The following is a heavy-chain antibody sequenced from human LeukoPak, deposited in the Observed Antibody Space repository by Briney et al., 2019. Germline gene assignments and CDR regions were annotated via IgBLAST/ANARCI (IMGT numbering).Heavy chain of an antibody. D-gene: IGHD6-13*01. V-gene: IGHV1-69*04. J-gene: IGHJ6*02. CDR1: GGTFSSYA. CDR3: ARDDSSSWYYYYGMDV. Sequence: ASVKASCKASGGTFSSYAISWVRQAPGQGLEWMGRIIPILGIANYAQKFQGRVTITADKSTSTAYMELSSLRSEDTAVYYCARDDSSSWYYYYGMDVWGQGTTVTVSS. CDR2: IIPILGIA.